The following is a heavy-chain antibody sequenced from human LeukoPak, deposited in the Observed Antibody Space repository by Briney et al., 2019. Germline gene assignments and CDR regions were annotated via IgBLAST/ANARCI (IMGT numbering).Heavy chain of an antibody. CDR1: GYTLTSYF. D-gene: IGHD3-22*01. CDR2: INPSAGST. CDR3: ARDTYYYDSSGYYPTPWYFDY. V-gene: IGHV1-46*01. Sequence: GASVKVSCKASGYTLTSYFMNWVRQAPGLGLEWMGLINPSAGSTTYAQKFQGRITMTRDTSTSTVYMELSSLRSEDTAVYYCARDTYYYDSSGYYPTPWYFDYWGQGTLVTVSS. J-gene: IGHJ4*02.